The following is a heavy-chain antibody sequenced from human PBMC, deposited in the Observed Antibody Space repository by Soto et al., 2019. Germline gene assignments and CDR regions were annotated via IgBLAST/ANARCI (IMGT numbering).Heavy chain of an antibody. J-gene: IGHJ3*02. D-gene: IGHD6-13*01. CDR1: GYTFTSYG. CDR2: ISAYNGNT. CDR3: AGWDDSRSWYGFVDAFDI. V-gene: IGHV1-18*01. Sequence: ASVKVSCKASGYTFTSYGISWVRQAPGQGLEWMGWISAYNGNTNYAQKLQGRVTMTTDTSTSTAYMELRSLRSDDTAVYYCAGWDDSRSWYGFVDAFDIWGQGTMVTVSS.